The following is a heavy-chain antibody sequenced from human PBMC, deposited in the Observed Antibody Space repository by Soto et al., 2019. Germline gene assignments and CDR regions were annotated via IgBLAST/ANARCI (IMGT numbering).Heavy chain of an antibody. Sequence: QVQLVQSGAEVKKPGSSVKVSCKASGGTFSSYAISWVRQAPGQGLEWMGGIIPIFGTANYAQKFQGRVTITADESTSTAYMELSSLRSEDTAVYYCASSNLLGYCSSTSCYWFDPWGQGTPVTVSS. CDR3: ASSNLLGYCSSTSCYWFDP. J-gene: IGHJ5*02. D-gene: IGHD2-2*01. V-gene: IGHV1-69*01. CDR2: IIPIFGTA. CDR1: GGTFSSYA.